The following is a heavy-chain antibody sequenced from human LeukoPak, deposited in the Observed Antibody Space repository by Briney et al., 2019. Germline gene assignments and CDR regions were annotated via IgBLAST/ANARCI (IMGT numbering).Heavy chain of an antibody. Sequence: EASVKVSCKASGYTFTSYGFSWVRQAPGQGLEWMGGIIPIFGTANYAQKFQGRVTITADESTSTAYMELSSLRSEDTAVYYCAAGTRIKGSFDYWGQGTLVTVSS. D-gene: IGHD2-15*01. CDR2: IIPIFGTA. CDR3: AAGTRIKGSFDY. V-gene: IGHV1-69*13. CDR1: GYTFTSYG. J-gene: IGHJ4*02.